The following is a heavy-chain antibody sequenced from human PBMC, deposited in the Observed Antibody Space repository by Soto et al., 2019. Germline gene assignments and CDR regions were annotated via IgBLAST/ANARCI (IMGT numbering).Heavy chain of an antibody. CDR3: ARSRQIKGGGGNAFDI. D-gene: IGHD3-16*01. CDR2: IYHSGSN. J-gene: IGHJ3*02. CDR1: GGSISSGGYS. Sequence: QLQLQESGSGLVKPSQTLSLTCAVSGGSISSGGYSWSWIRQPPGKALEWSGYIYHSGSNYYNPSLKRRVTISVDRSKHHFALKLSSVTDADTAVYYCARSRQIKGGGGNAFDIWGQGIMVTVSS. V-gene: IGHV4-30-2*01.